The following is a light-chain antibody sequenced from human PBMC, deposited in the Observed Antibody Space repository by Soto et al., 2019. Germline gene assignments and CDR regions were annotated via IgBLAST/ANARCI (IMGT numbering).Light chain of an antibody. Sequence: QSVLTPPPSVSAAPGQKVTISCSGNSSNIANNFVSWYQQFPGSAPKLLIYENHKRPSGISDRFSGCKSGTSATRDVTCLRTGDEAEYYCGTWDSSLNAFVFGSETKLTVL. J-gene: IGLJ1*01. CDR2: ENH. CDR1: SSNIANNF. CDR3: GTWDSSLNAFV. V-gene: IGLV1-51*02.